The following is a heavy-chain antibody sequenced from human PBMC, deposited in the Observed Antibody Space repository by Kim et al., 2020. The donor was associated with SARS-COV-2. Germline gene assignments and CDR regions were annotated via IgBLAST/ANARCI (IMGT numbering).Heavy chain of an antibody. CDR3: ARLSGKYQLLSLRRPFDY. CDR2: INHSGST. J-gene: IGHJ4*02. Sequence: SETLSLTCAVYGGSFSGYYWSWIRQPPGKGLEWIGEINHSGSTNYNPSLKSRVTISVDTYKNQFSLKLSSVTAADTAVYYCARLSGKYQLLSLRRPFDYWGQGTLVTVSS. CDR1: GGSFSGYY. D-gene: IGHD2-2*01. V-gene: IGHV4-34*01.